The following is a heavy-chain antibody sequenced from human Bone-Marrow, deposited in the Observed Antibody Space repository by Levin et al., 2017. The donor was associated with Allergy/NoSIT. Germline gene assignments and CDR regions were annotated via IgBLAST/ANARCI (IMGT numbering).Heavy chain of an antibody. CDR1: GFTFSSYG. Sequence: GGSLRLSCAASGFTFSSYGMHWVRQAPGKGLEWVAVISYDGSNKYYADSVKGRFTISRDNSKNTLYLQMNSLRAEDTAVYYCAKERAYYDSRGDLYFDYWGQGPLVTVSS. CDR2: ISYDGSNK. D-gene: IGHD3-22*01. J-gene: IGHJ4*02. V-gene: IGHV3-30*18. CDR3: AKERAYYDSRGDLYFDY.